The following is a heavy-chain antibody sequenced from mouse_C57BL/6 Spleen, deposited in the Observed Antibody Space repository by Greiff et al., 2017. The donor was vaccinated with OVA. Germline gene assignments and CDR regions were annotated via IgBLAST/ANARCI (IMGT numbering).Heavy chain of an antibody. Sequence: QVQLQQSGPELVKPGASVKISCKASGYAFSSSWMNWVKQRPGKGLEWIGRIYPGDGDTNYNGKFKGKATLTADKSSSTAYMQLSSLTSEDSAVYFCARRRDYDGNYEGYFDVWGTGTTVTVSS. CDR3: ARRRDYDGNYEGYFDV. J-gene: IGHJ1*03. D-gene: IGHD2-1*01. V-gene: IGHV1-82*01. CDR2: IYPGDGDT. CDR1: GYAFSSSW.